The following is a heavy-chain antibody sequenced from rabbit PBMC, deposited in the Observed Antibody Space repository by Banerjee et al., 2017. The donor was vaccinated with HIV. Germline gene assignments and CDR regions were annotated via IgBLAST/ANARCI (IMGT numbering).Heavy chain of an antibody. CDR2: IGTGSGTT. CDR3: ARDLSSSGWSDFAL. Sequence: QEQLVESGGGLVQPEGSLTLTCTASGSTLSRYYICWVRQAPGKGLEWIACIGTGSGTTYYATWAKGRFTISKTSSTTVTLQMTSLTAAGTATYFCARDLSSSGWSDFALWGPGTLVTVS. D-gene: IGHD4-1*01. CDR1: GSTLSRYY. V-gene: IGHV1S45*01. J-gene: IGHJ4*01.